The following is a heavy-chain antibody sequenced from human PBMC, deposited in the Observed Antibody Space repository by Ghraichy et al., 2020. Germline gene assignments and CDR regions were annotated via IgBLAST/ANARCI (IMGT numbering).Heavy chain of an antibody. D-gene: IGHD6-19*01. Sequence: LSLTCAASGFTVSSNYMSWVRQAPGKGLEWVSVIYSGGSTYYADSVKGRFTISRDNSKNTLYLQMNSLRAEDTAVYYCARLESIAVAYAFDIWGQGTMVTVSS. CDR2: IYSGGST. J-gene: IGHJ3*02. CDR3: ARLESIAVAYAFDI. CDR1: GFTVSSNY. V-gene: IGHV3-53*01.